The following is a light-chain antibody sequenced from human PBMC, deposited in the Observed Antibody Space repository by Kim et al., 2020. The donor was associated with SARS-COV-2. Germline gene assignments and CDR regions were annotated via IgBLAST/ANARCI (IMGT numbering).Light chain of an antibody. V-gene: IGLV7-46*01. Sequence: QAVVTQEPSLTVSPGGTVTLTCGSSTGAVTSGHYPYWFQQKPGQAPRTLIYDTTNRHSWSPARFSGSLLGGKAALTLSGAQPEDEADYFCLLSYTGARVFGGGTKLTV. CDR3: LLSYTGARV. CDR2: DTT. J-gene: IGLJ3*02. CDR1: TGAVTSGHY.